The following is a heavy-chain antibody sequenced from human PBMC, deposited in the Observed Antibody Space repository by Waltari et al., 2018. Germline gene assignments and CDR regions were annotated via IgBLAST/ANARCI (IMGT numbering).Heavy chain of an antibody. CDR1: GFPFTTYW. CDR2: ISPDGIKE. J-gene: IGHJ2*01. V-gene: IGHV3-7*01. D-gene: IGHD1-1*01. Sequence: EMQMVESGGGLVQPGESLRLSCSASGFPFTTYWMTWVRQAPGKGLEWVAEISPDGIKENYVDSVKGRFTISRDTADSSLFLQMNSLRVEDTALYYCARDFKAAPRTTEDNYLGLWGRGTLVTVSS. CDR3: ARDFKAAPRTTEDNYLGL.